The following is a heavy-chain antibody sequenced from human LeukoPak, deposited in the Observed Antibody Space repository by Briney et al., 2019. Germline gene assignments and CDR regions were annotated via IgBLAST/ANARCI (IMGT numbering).Heavy chain of an antibody. CDR2: MNPISGNT. J-gene: IGHJ4*02. CDR1: GYTFTSYD. D-gene: IGHD4-17*01. CDR3: ARTFYSYGDYAY. Sequence: ASVKVSCKASGYTFTSYDINWVRQATGQGLEWMGWMNPISGNTGYAQKFQGRVTMSRNTSISTAYMELSSLRSDDTAVYYCARTFYSYGDYAYWGQGTLVTVSS. V-gene: IGHV1-8*01.